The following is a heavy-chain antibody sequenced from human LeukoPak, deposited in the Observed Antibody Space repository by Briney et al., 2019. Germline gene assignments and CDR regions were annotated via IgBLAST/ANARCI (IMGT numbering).Heavy chain of an antibody. J-gene: IGHJ4*02. D-gene: IGHD3-22*01. CDR1: GYTLTELS. Sequence: ASVKVSCKVSGYTLTELSMHWVRQAPGKGLEWMGGFDPEDGETIYAQKFQGRVTMTEDTSTDTAYMELRSLRSDDTAVYYCARGQYYYDPGDYWGQGTLVTVSS. CDR3: ARGQYYYDPGDY. CDR2: FDPEDGET. V-gene: IGHV1-24*01.